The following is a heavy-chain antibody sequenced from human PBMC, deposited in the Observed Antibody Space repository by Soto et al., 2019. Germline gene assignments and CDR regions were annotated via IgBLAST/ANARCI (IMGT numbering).Heavy chain of an antibody. Sequence: QVQLQESGPGLVKPSETLSLTCTVSGGSISSYYWSWIRQPPGKGLEWIGYVYYSGSTNYNPSLKSRVTISVDTSKNQFSLKLSSVTAADTAVYYCASHYCSGGSCTARDAFDIWGQGTMVTVSS. D-gene: IGHD2-15*01. CDR1: GGSISSYY. CDR3: ASHYCSGGSCTARDAFDI. J-gene: IGHJ3*02. CDR2: VYYSGST. V-gene: IGHV4-59*01.